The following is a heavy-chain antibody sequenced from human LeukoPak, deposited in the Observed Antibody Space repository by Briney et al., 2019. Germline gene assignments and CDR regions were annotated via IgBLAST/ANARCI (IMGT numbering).Heavy chain of an antibody. CDR1: GFTFSSYS. D-gene: IGHD2-8*01. CDR3: ARGRWGYCTNGVCSLSRYYYMDV. J-gene: IGHJ6*03. Sequence: GGSLRLSCAASGFTFSSYSMNWVRQAPGKGLEWISSISSISTYKFYADSVKGRFTISRDDSENSLYLQMNSLRVEDTAVYYCARGRWGYCTNGVCSLSRYYYMDVWGKGTTVTVSS. CDR2: ISSISTYK. V-gene: IGHV3-21*01.